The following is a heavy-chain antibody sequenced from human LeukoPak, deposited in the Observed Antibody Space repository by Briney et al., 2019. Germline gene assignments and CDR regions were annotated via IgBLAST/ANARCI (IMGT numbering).Heavy chain of an antibody. CDR2: ISSSSSYI. J-gene: IGHJ5*02. CDR1: GFTFSSYS. CDR3: ARDLGIAVAA. V-gene: IGHV3-21*01. Sequence: GGSLRLSCAASGFTFSSYSMNWVRQAPGKGLEWVSSISSSSSYIYYADSVKGRSTISRDNAKNSLYLQMNSLRAEDTAVYYCARDLGIAVAAWGQGTLVTVSS. D-gene: IGHD6-19*01.